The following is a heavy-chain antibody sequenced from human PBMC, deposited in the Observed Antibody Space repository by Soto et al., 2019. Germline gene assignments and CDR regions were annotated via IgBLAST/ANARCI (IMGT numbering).Heavy chain of an antibody. D-gene: IGHD3-3*02. CDR1: GFTFSNHA. J-gene: IGHJ4*02. V-gene: IGHV3-23*01. Sequence: EVQLLESGGVLVQPGGSLILSCAASGFTFSNHAMSWVRQAPGKGLEWVSGLSASWSNTYYVDFVTGRFNLSRDNSKNILYLQMNSMRAEDTDLYYCARRTAFTTGWYFDYWGQGTLVTVSS. CDR3: ARRTAFTTGWYFDY. CDR2: LSASWSNT.